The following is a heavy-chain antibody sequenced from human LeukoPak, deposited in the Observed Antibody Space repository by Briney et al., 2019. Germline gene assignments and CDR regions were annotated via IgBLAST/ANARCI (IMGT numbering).Heavy chain of an antibody. CDR2: ISGSGGST. D-gene: IGHD3-16*01. J-gene: IGHJ4*02. CDR1: GFTFSSYA. V-gene: IGHV3-23*01. CDR3: ARGSDYNGGSFDY. Sequence: PGGSLRLSCAASGFTFSSYAMSWVRQAPGKGLEWVSAISGSGGSTYYADSVKGRFTISRDNSKNTLYLQMNSLRAEDTAVYYCARGSDYNGGSFDYWGQGTLVTVSS.